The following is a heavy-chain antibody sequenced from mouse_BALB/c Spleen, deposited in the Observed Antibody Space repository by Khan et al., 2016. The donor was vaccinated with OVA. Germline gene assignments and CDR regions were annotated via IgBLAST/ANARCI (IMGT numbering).Heavy chain of an antibody. CDR3: ARADYANYREAMDY. Sequence: QVQLKESGPGLVAPSQSLSITCTVSGFSLTGYGVNWVRQPPGKGLEWLGMIWGDGSTDYNSALKSRLIITKDNSKSQVFLKMNMLQPDDTARYYCARADYANYREAMDYWGQGNSVTVSS. D-gene: IGHD2-1*01. V-gene: IGHV2-6-7*01. CDR1: GFSLTGYG. CDR2: IWGDGST. J-gene: IGHJ4*01.